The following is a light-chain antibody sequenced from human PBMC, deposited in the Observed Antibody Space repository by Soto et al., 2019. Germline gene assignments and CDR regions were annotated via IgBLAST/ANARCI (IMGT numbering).Light chain of an antibody. CDR1: SSNIGRKR. J-gene: IGLJ1*01. CDR2: NDV. Sequence: QFLLPQPSSVSEARRLMATICCSGRSSNIGRKRVNWYQQITGKAHNILDYNDVPMPSGVSDRFSGSKSGTSASLAIRGNQCEGEAEYFFASWDDSLNAHVFGVGTKVSV. V-gene: IGLV1-36*01. CDR3: ASWDDSLNAHV.